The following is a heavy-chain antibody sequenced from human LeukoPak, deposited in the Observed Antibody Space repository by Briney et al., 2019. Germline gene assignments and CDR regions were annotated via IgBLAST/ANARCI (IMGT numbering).Heavy chain of an antibody. Sequence: GGSLRLSCAASGFTFNSYWMSWVRQAPGKGLEWVANVQQEGSEKYYLDCVKGRFTISRDNAKNSVYLQMNRLRAEDTAVYYSATTLNVATAGYFWGQGTLVTVSS. V-gene: IGHV3-7*01. D-gene: IGHD5-12*01. J-gene: IGHJ4*02. CDR3: ATTLNVATAGYF. CDR2: VQQEGSEK. CDR1: GFTFNSYW.